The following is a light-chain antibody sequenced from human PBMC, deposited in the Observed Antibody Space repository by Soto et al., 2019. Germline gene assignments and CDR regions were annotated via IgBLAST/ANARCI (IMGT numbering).Light chain of an antibody. CDR1: QSVGSNY. V-gene: IGKV3-20*01. CDR2: GAS. CDR3: QQYTNSPFA. Sequence: EIVLTQSPGTLSLSPGERATLSCRASQSVGSNYLDWYQQKPGQAPRVLIYGASSRATGIPDRFSGSGSGTDFTLTISRLEAEDVAVYYCQQYTNSPFAFGGGTKVEIK. J-gene: IGKJ4*01.